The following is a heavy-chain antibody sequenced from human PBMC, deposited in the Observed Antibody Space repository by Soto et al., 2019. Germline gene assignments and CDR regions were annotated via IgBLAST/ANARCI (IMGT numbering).Heavy chain of an antibody. CDR2: ISAYNGNT. CDR3: ARDAAIGMDDD. Sequence: QVQLVQSGAEVKKPGASVKVSCKASGYTFTSYGISWVRQAPGQGLEWMGWISAYNGNTKYAQKLQGRVTMNTDTSTRTAEMELRSLRSDDTAVYFWARDAAIGMDDDWGQGTLVTVSS. CDR1: GYTFTSYG. J-gene: IGHJ4*02. D-gene: IGHD1-20*01. V-gene: IGHV1-18*01.